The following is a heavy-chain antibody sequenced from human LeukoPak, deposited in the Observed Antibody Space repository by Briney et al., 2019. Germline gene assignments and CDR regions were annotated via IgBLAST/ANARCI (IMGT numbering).Heavy chain of an antibody. CDR3: ARHHSVRDEAWWFNP. V-gene: IGHV4-39*07. Sequence: SETLSLTCTVSSGSISTSNYYWGWVRQPPGKALEWIGNIFYSGSTYYSPSLKSRVTISLDTSRNQFSLKLNSVTAADTAVYYCARHHSVRDEAWWFNPWGQGTLVTVSS. J-gene: IGHJ5*02. CDR1: SGSISTSNYY. CDR2: IFYSGST. D-gene: IGHD5-24*01.